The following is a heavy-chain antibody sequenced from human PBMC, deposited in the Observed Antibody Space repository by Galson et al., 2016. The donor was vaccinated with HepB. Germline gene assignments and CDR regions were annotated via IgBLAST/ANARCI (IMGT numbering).Heavy chain of an antibody. CDR2: ISYDGSNN. D-gene: IGHD4-17*01. J-gene: IGHJ4*02. CDR3: ARAQTLGKRLTTVTPFDY. CDR1: GFNFRTYA. Sequence: SLRLSCAASGFNFRTYAMHWVRQAPGKPLEWVALISYDGSNNFYAASVKGRFTISRDNSKNMLFLQMNSLRTEDTAVYYCARAQTLGKRLTTVTPFDYWGQGTLVTISS. V-gene: IGHV3-30-3*01.